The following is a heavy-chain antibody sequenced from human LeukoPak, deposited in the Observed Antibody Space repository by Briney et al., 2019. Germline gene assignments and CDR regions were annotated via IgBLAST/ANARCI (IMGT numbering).Heavy chain of an antibody. CDR1: GGSISSSSYY. D-gene: IGHD6-6*01. CDR2: IYYSGST. Sequence: SETLSLTCTVSGGSISSSSYYWGWIRQPPGKGLEWIGSIYYSGSTYYNPSLKSRVTISVDTSKNQFSLKLSSVTAADTAVYYCARDLSIAALNWFDPWGQGTPVTVSS. V-gene: IGHV4-39*07. CDR3: ARDLSIAALNWFDP. J-gene: IGHJ5*02.